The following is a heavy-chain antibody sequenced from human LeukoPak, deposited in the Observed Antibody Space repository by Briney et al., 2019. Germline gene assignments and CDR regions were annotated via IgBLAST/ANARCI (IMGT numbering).Heavy chain of an antibody. CDR2: IYSGGST. Sequence: GGSLRLSCAASGFTVSSNYMSWVRQARGKGLEWVSVIYSGGSTYYADSVKGRFTISRDNSKNTLYLQMNSLRAEDTAVYYCARKGDEYGVELDYWGQGTLVTVSS. CDR1: GFTVSSNY. J-gene: IGHJ4*02. D-gene: IGHD4-17*01. CDR3: ARKGDEYGVELDY. V-gene: IGHV3-66*01.